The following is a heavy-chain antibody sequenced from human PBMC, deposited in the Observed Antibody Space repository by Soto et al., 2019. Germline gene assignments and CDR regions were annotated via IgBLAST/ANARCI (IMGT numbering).Heavy chain of an antibody. CDR3: AADLPDWGAYAFDY. Sequence: GGSLRLSCAASGFTFNGAWMNWVRQGPGEGLEWVGRVKSKVDGETIDYAAPVKGRFTISRDDSRNTVYLQMNSLSTEDTAMYYCAADLPDWGAYAFDYWGQGALVPVSS. D-gene: IGHD3-16*01. V-gene: IGHV3-15*07. J-gene: IGHJ4*02. CDR1: GFTFNGAW. CDR2: VKSKVDGETI.